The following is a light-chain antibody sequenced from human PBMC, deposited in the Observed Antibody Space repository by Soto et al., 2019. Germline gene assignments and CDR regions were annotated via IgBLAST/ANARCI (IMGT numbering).Light chain of an antibody. CDR3: QQYNNWPPVT. J-gene: IGKJ3*01. CDR2: GAS. V-gene: IGKV3-15*01. Sequence: IVRAHSPSTLSVSPGGIATLSFRGIQSVYNNLAWYQQKPGQAPRLLIYGASTRATGIPARFSGSGSGTEFTLTISSLQSEDFAVYFCQQYNNWPPVTFGPGTQVDIK. CDR1: QSVYNN.